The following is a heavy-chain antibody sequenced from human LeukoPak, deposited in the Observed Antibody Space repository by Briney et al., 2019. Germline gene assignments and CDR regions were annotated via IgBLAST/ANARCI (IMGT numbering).Heavy chain of an antibody. D-gene: IGHD1-26*01. CDR2: IYYSGST. Sequence: SETLSLTCTVSGGSISSSSYYWGWIRQPPGKGLEWIGSIYYSGSTYYNPSLKSRVTISVDTSKNQFSLKLSSVTAADTAVYYCATTFPSLIVTAEFDYWGQGTLVTVSS. CDR1: GGSISSSSYY. J-gene: IGHJ4*02. V-gene: IGHV4-39*01. CDR3: ATTFPSLIVTAEFDY.